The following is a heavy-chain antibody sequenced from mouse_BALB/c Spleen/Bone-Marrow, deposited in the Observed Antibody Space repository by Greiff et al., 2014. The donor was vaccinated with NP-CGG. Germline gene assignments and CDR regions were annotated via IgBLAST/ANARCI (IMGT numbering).Heavy chain of an antibody. CDR3: ASYYYGSAWFAY. V-gene: IGHV14-3*02. CDR2: IDPANGNT. J-gene: IGHJ3*01. CDR1: GSNIKDTY. D-gene: IGHD1-1*01. Sequence: EVQLQQSGAELVKPGASVKLSCTASGSNIKDTYMHWVKQRPEQGLEWIGRIDPANGNTKYDPKFQGKATITADTSSNTAHLQLSSLTPEDTAVYYCASYYYGSAWFAYWGQGTLVTVSA.